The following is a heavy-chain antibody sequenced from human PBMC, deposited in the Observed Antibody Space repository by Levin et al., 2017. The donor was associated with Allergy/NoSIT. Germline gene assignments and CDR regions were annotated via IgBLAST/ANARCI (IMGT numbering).Heavy chain of an antibody. J-gene: IGHJ1*01. V-gene: IGHV4-34*01. CDR1: GGSFSGYY. CDR2: ITHSGST. CDR3: ARGGLFQH. Sequence: SQTLSLTCAVYGGSFSGYYWSWIRQPPGKGLEWIGEITHSGSTNYNPSLKSRVTISVDTSKNQFSLKLSSVTAADTAVYYCARGGLFQHWGQGTLVTVSS.